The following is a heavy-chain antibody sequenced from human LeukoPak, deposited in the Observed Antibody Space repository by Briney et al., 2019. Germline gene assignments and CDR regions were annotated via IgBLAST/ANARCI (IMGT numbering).Heavy chain of an antibody. CDR2: ISGSGGSK. V-gene: IGHV3-23*01. J-gene: IGHJ4*02. CDR3: AKDRDGAGGGYYMYDY. D-gene: IGHD3-10*01. Sequence: PGGSLRLSCAASGFTFSSYAMSWVRQAPGKGLEWVSAISGSGGSKYYADSVKGRFTISRDNSKNTLYLQMNSLRAEDTAVNYCAKDRDGAGGGYYMYDYWGQGTLVTVSS. CDR1: GFTFSSYA.